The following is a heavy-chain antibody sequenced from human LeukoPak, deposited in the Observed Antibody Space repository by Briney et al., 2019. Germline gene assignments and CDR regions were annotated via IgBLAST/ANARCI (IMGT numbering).Heavy chain of an antibody. D-gene: IGHD3-22*01. CDR3: AKDLPMMYDSSGPDA. CDR2: ISYDGRNK. V-gene: IGHV3-30*18. CDR1: GFTFSSYG. J-gene: IGHJ5*02. Sequence: GGSLRLSCAASGFTFSSYGMHWVRQAPGKGLEWVAVISYDGRNKYYADSVKGRFTISRDNSKNTLYLQMNSLRAEDTAVYYCAKDLPMMYDSSGPDAWGQGTLVTVSS.